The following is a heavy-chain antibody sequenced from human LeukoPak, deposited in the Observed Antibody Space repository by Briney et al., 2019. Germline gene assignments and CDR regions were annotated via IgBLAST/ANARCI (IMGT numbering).Heavy chain of an antibody. D-gene: IGHD3-10*01. J-gene: IGHJ3*02. V-gene: IGHV3-66*01. CDR2: IYSGGTT. Sequence: PGGSLRLSCAASGFTVSSYYMTWVRQAPGKGLEWVSIIYSGGTTYYADSVRDRFSISRDTSKNTVDLQMSSLRVEDSGVYYCARESGLGKSSPYDAFDIWGQGTMVTVAS. CDR1: GFTVSSYY. CDR3: ARESGLGKSSPYDAFDI.